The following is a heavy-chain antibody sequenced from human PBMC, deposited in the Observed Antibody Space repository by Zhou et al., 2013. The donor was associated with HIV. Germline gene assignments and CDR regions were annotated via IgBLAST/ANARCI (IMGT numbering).Heavy chain of an antibody. CDR1: GGTFSSYA. D-gene: IGHD5-12*01. J-gene: IGHJ6*03. V-gene: IGHV1-69*04. Sequence: QVQLVQSGAEVKKPGSSVKVSCKASGGTFSSYAISWVRQAPGQGLEWMGRIIPILGIANYAQKFQGRVTITADKSTSTAYMELSSLRSEDTAVYYCASVTSGYTYYYYYYYMDVWGKGTTVTVSS. CDR2: IIPILGIA. CDR3: ASVTSGYTYYYYYYYMDV.